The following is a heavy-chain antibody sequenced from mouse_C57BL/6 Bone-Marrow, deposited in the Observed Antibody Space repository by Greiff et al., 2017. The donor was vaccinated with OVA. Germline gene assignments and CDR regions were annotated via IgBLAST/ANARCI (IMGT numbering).Heavy chain of an antibody. CDR2: FYPGSGSI. CDR1: GYTFTEYT. CDR3: ARHEEGRPWFAY. V-gene: IGHV1-62-2*01. J-gene: IGHJ3*01. Sequence: VKLQESGAELVKPGASVKLSCKASGYTFTEYTIHWVKQRSGQGLEWIGWFYPGSGSIKYNEKFKDKATLTADKSSSTVYMERSRLTSEDSAVYFGARHEEGRPWFAYWGQGTRVTVSA.